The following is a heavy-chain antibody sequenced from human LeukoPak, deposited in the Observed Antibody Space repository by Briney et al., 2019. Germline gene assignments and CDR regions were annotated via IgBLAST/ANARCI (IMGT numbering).Heavy chain of an antibody. CDR3: VRDHHRRHYDSQARDTFDI. V-gene: IGHV3-7*03. Sequence: GGSLRLSCAAYGFTFSSYWMSWVRQAPGKGLEWVANIKQDGSEKNYVDSVKGRFTISRDNVKNSLYLQMNSLRAEDTAVYYCVRDHHRRHYDSQARDTFDIWGQGTMVTVSS. D-gene: IGHD3-22*01. J-gene: IGHJ3*02. CDR2: IKQDGSEK. CDR1: GFTFSSYW.